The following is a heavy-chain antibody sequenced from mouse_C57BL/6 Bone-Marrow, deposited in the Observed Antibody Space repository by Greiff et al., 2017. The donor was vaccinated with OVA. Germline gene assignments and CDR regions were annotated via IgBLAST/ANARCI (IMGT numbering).Heavy chain of an antibody. CDR2: INPDSSTI. V-gene: IGHV4-1*01. D-gene: IGHD2-10*01. CDR3: ARPPTMATPGAMDY. Sequence: EVKLMESGGGLVQPGGSLKLSCAASGIDFSRYWMSWVRRAPGKGLEWIGEINPDSSTINYAPSLKDKFIISRDNAKNTLYLQMSKVRSEDTALYYCARPPTMATPGAMDYWGQGTSVTVSS. J-gene: IGHJ4*01. CDR1: GIDFSRYW.